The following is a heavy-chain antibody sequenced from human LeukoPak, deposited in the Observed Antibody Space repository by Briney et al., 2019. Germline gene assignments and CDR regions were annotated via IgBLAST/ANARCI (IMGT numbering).Heavy chain of an antibody. CDR1: GGSISPYY. J-gene: IGHJ4*02. CDR2: IYYSGST. Sequence: SETLSLTCTVSGGSISPYYWTWVRQPPGKGLEWIGNIYYSGSTDSNPSLKSRVTFSVDTSKNQFSLRLSSVTAADTAMYYCARGQRGLPYWGQGTLVTVSS. D-gene: IGHD3/OR15-3a*01. V-gene: IGHV4-59*01. CDR3: ARGQRGLPY.